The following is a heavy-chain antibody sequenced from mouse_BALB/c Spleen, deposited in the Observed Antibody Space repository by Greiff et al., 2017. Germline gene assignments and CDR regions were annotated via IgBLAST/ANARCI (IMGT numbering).Heavy chain of an antibody. J-gene: IGHJ4*01. CDR1: GYSFTSYW. CDR2: IYPGNSDT. Sequence: VQLQQSGTVLARPGASVKMSCKASGYSFTSYWMHWVKQRPGQGLEWIGAIYPGNSDTSYNQKFKGKAKLTAVTSASTAYMELSSLTNEDSAVYYCTREEEEYYAMDYWGQGTSVTVSS. V-gene: IGHV1-5*01. CDR3: TREEEEYYAMDY.